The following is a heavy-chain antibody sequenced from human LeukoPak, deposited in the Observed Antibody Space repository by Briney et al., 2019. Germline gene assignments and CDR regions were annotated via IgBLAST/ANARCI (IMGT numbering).Heavy chain of an antibody. D-gene: IGHD3-16*01. CDR1: GYTFTSYY. CDR3: AILWGRSGESID. Sequence: ASVKVSCKASGYTFTSYYMHWVRQAPGQGLEWMGIINPSGGSTSYAQKFQGRVTMTRDMSTSTVYMELNSLRAEDTAVYYCAILWGRSGESIDWGQGTLVTVSS. CDR2: INPSGGST. J-gene: IGHJ4*02. V-gene: IGHV1-46*01.